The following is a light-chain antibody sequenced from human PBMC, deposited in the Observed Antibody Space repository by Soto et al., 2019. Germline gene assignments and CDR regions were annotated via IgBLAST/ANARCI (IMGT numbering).Light chain of an antibody. V-gene: IGKV3-20*01. Sequence: IVLTQSPATLSLSPGERATLSCTASQHVTTTYIAWYQQKFGQAPRLLIYGASTRATGTPDRFTGGGFGTDFTLTISRVEPEDFAVYYCQRYDSSFTFGGGTKVEMK. CDR3: QRYDSSFT. J-gene: IGKJ4*01. CDR1: QHVTTTY. CDR2: GAS.